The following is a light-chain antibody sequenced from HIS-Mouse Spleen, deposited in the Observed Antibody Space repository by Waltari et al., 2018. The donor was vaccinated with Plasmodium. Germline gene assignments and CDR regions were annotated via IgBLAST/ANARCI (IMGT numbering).Light chain of an antibody. V-gene: IGKV1-5*03. Sequence: DIQMTQSPSTLSSSVVVRVTITCRASQSISSWLAWYQQKPGKAPKLLIYKASSLESGVPSRFSGSGSGTEFTLTISSLQPDDFATYYCQQYNSSSYTFGQGTKLEIK. J-gene: IGKJ2*01. CDR3: QQYNSSSYT. CDR2: KAS. CDR1: QSISSW.